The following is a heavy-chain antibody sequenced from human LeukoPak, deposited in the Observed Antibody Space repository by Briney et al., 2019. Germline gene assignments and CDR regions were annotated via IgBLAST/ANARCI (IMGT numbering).Heavy chain of an antibody. CDR1: GFTFSSYW. V-gene: IGHV3-74*01. CDR2: INSDGSST. Sequence: GGSLRLSCAASGFTFSSYWMHWVRQAPGKGLVWVSRINSDGSSTSYADSVKGRFTISRDNAKNTLYLQMNSLRAEDTAVDYCARDGSGYCSSTSCYTSWFDPWGQGTLVTVSS. D-gene: IGHD2-2*02. CDR3: ARDGSGYCSSTSCYTSWFDP. J-gene: IGHJ5*02.